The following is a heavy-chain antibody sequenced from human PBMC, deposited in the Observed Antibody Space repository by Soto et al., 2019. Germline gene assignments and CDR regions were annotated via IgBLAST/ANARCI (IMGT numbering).Heavy chain of an antibody. CDR2: INHSGST. V-gene: IGHV4-34*01. CDR1: GGSFSGYY. Sequence: QVQLQQWGAGLLKPSETLSLTCAVYGGSFSGYYWSWIRQPPGKGLEWIGEINHSGSTTYNPSLKSRVTISVDTSKNQFSLKLSSVTAADTAVYYCASHMTNSGMDVWGQGTTVTVSS. CDR3: ASHMTNSGMDV. J-gene: IGHJ6*02.